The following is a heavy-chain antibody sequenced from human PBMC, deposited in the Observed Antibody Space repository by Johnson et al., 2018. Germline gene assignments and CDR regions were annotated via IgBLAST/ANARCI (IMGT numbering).Heavy chain of an antibody. V-gene: IGHV3-7*01. Sequence: EVQLVESGGGLVQXGGSLRLXCTASGFTFSKYWMTWVRLAPGKGLEWVANINQGGRVKKYVDSGKGRFTISRDDAKNSLFLQLNSRSAEDNAVYYCARVDYYGWPFDIWGQGTMVTVSS. J-gene: IGHJ3*02. CDR2: INQGGRVK. CDR1: GFTFSKYW. D-gene: IGHD1-26*01. CDR3: ARVDYYGWPFDI.